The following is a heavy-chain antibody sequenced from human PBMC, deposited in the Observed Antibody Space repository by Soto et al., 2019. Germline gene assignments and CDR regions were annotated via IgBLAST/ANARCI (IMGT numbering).Heavy chain of an antibody. Sequence: GGSRRLSCEASGFTLSSYAMRWVRQAPWKGLEGVSAISGSGGRTYHADSVSGRFTISRDNSKNTLYLQMNSLGAEVTAVHYCSNLFGLVIMGPFEYRGQGTLVTGSS. CDR1: GFTLSSYA. V-gene: IGHV3-23*01. CDR2: ISGSGGRT. J-gene: IGHJ4*02. D-gene: IGHD3-3*01. CDR3: SNLFGLVIMGPFEY.